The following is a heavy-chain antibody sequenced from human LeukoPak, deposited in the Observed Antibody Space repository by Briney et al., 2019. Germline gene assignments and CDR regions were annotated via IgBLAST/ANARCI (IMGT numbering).Heavy chain of an antibody. CDR1: GFTFSSYA. Sequence: GGSLRLSCAASGFTFSSYAMSWVRQAPGKGLEWVSAISGSGGSTYYADSVKGRFTISRDNSKNTLYLQMNSLRAADTAVYYCAKLYITMVRGANTPDDYWGQGTLVTVSS. CDR3: AKLYITMVRGANTPDDY. J-gene: IGHJ4*02. D-gene: IGHD3-10*01. CDR2: ISGSGGST. V-gene: IGHV3-23*01.